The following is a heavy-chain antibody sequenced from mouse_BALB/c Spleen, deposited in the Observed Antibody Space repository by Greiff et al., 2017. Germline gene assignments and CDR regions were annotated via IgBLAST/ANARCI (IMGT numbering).Heavy chain of an antibody. Sequence: EVMLVESGGGLVKPGGSLKLSCAASGFTFSSYAMSWVRQTPEKRLEWVASISSGGSTYYPDSVKGRFTISRDNARNILYLQMSSLRSEDTAMYYCARGYGNYEGAMDYWGQGTSVTVSS. CDR3: ARGYGNYEGAMDY. D-gene: IGHD2-10*02. CDR1: GFTFSSYA. J-gene: IGHJ4*01. CDR2: ISSGGST. V-gene: IGHV5-6-5*01.